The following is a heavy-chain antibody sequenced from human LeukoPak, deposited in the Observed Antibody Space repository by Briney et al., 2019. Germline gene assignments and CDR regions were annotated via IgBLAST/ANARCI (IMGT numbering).Heavy chain of an antibody. J-gene: IGHJ6*03. CDR1: GFTFSSYA. CDR3: ARDLYSYGSYYYYYMDV. CDR2: ISYDGSNK. Sequence: GGSLRLSCAASGFTFSSYAMHWVRQAPGKGLEWAAVISYDGSNKYYADSVKGRFTISRDNSKNTLYLQMDSLRAEDTAVYYCARDLYSYGSYYYYYMDVWGKGTTVTVSS. D-gene: IGHD5-18*01. V-gene: IGHV3-30-3*01.